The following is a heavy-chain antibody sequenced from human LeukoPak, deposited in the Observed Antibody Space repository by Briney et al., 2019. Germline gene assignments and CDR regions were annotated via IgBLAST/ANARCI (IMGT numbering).Heavy chain of an antibody. V-gene: IGHV4-31*03. CDR1: GGSISSGGYY. CDR2: IYYSGST. CDR3: ASAEPRGSSWYPY. J-gene: IGHJ4*02. D-gene: IGHD6-13*01. Sequence: SQTLSLTCTVSGGSISSGGYYWSWIRQHPGKGLEWIGYIYYSGSTYYNPSLKSRVTISVDTSKNQFSLKLSSVTAAGTAVYYCASAEPRGSSWYPYWGQGTLVTVSS.